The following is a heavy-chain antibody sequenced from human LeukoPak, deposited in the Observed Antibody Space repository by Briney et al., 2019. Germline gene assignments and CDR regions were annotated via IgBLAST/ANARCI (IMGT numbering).Heavy chain of an antibody. CDR3: TTPYYYDSSGYSDY. J-gene: IGHJ4*02. CDR2: IKSKTDGGTT. Sequence: GGSLRLSCAASGFTFSSYAMHWVRQAPGKGLEWVGRIKSKTDGGTTDYAAPVKGRFTISRDDSKNTLYLQMNSLKTEDTAVYYCTTPYYYDSSGYSDYWGQGTLVTVSS. V-gene: IGHV3-15*01. CDR1: GFTFSSYA. D-gene: IGHD3-22*01.